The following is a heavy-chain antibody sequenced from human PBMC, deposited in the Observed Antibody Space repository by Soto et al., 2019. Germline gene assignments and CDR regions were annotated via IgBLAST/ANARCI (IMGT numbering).Heavy chain of an antibody. Sequence: SETLSLTCTVSGGSISSYYWSWIRQPPGKGLEWIGYIYYSGSTNYNPSLKSRVTISVDTSKNQFSLKLSSVTAADTAVYYCARAALGRRDYYYYYYMDVWGKGTTVTVSS. V-gene: IGHV4-59*01. CDR3: ARAALGRRDYYYYYYMDV. CDR2: IYYSGST. CDR1: GGSISSYY. J-gene: IGHJ6*03. D-gene: IGHD1-26*01.